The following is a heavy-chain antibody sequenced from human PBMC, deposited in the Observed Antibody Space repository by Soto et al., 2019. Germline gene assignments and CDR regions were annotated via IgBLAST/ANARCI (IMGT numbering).Heavy chain of an antibody. CDR3: ARDQNGSGNYYTRYFDY. CDR1: GGSINSRYW. V-gene: IGHV4-4*02. CDR2: IYHSGST. D-gene: IGHD3-10*01. J-gene: IGHJ4*02. Sequence: RPSLTCAVSGGSINSRYWWSWVRQSPGKGLEWIGEIYHSGSTNYNPSLKSRVAISVDKSKNQFSLNLSSVTAADTAVYYCARDQNGSGNYYTRYFDYWGQGTLVTVS.